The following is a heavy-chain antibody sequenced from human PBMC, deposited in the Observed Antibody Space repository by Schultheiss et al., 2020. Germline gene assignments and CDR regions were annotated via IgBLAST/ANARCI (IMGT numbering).Heavy chain of an antibody. CDR2: ISASGAST. D-gene: IGHD2-15*01. J-gene: IGHJ4*02. CDR3: AKAMTPKYYFDY. Sequence: LSLTCAASGFTFDNYAMNWVRQAPGKGLEWVSTISASGASTYYADSVKGRFTISRDNSKHTLSLQMNSLRAEDTAVYYCAKAMTPKYYFDYWGQGTLVTVSS. CDR1: GFTFDNYA. V-gene: IGHV3-23*01.